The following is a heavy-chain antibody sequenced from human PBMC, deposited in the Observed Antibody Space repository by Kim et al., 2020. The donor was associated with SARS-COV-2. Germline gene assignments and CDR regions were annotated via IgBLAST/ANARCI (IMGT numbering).Heavy chain of an antibody. Sequence: ASVKVSCKASGYTFTSYYMHWVRQAPGQGLEWMGKINPSGDSTTYAQKFQGRVTMTRDTSTSTVYMELSSLRSEDTAVYYCARYGGSYYGMDVWGQGTTVTVSS. CDR3: ARYGGSYYGMDV. J-gene: IGHJ6*02. CDR2: INPSGDST. V-gene: IGHV1-46*01. D-gene: IGHD3-10*01. CDR1: GYTFTSYY.